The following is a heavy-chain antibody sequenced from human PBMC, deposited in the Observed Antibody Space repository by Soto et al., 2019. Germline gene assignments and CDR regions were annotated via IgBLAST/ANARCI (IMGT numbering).Heavy chain of an antibody. CDR3: ARAPVDRYSADYFDN. CDR2: MNPKSGNT. Sequence: ASVKVSCKASGYTFTNNDINWVRQATGQGPEWMGWMNPKSGNTGYAQRFQGRVSMTRDNSITTAYMELRGLRSDDTAVYYCARAPVDRYSADYFDNWGQGTLVTVSS. J-gene: IGHJ4*02. CDR1: GYTFTNND. V-gene: IGHV1-8*01. D-gene: IGHD5-12*01.